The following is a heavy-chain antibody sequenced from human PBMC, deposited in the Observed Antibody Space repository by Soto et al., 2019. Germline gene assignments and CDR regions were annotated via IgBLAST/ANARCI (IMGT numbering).Heavy chain of an antibody. V-gene: IGHV4-31*03. CDR1: GGSISSGGYY. Sequence: QVQLQESGPGLVNPSQTLSLTCTVSGGSISSGGYYWSWIRQHPGKGLEWIGYIYYSGSPYSNPSLKSRVTISVDTSKNQFSLKLSSVTAADTAVYYCARADYGDYDTFDYWGQGTLVTVSS. CDR2: IYYSGSP. CDR3: ARADYGDYDTFDY. D-gene: IGHD4-17*01. J-gene: IGHJ4*02.